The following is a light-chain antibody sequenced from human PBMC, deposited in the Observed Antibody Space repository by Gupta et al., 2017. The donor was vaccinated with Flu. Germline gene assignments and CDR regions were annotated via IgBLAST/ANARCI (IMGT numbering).Light chain of an antibody. CDR2: DAS. CDR3: QQRSNCPLT. J-gene: IGKJ4*01. Sequence: PATLSLSPGERATLSCRASQSISRYLAWYQQKPGQAPRLLIYDASNRATDIPARFSGSGSGTEFTLTISSLEPEDFAVYYCQQRSNCPLTFGGGTKVEIK. CDR1: QSISRY. V-gene: IGKV3-11*01.